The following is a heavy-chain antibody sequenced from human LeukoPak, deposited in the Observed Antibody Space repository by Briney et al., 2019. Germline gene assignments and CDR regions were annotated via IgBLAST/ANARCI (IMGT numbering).Heavy chain of an antibody. V-gene: IGHV3-23*01. CDR3: ANDLGYIQLNLG. CDR1: GFSFSDYG. J-gene: IGHJ4*02. Sequence: GGTQRLSCATSGFSFSDYGMNWVRQAPGKGLEWASGITGNGATTYYADSVKGRFTISRDNSRNTVYLQMNSLRAEDTAVYYCANDLGYIQLNLGRGQGTLVTVSS. CDR2: ITGNGATT. D-gene: IGHD1-1*01.